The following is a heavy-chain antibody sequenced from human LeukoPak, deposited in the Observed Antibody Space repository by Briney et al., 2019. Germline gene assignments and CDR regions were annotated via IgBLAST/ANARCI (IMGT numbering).Heavy chain of an antibody. Sequence: SETLSLTCSVSGDSTRNYYWSWIRQPAGKGLEWIGRIYTSGTTDYNPSLKSRLTMSVDTSRNYFSLKLTSVTAADTAVYYCARESKSYDGSGYHHDCWGQGALVTVSS. D-gene: IGHD3-22*01. CDR2: IYTSGTT. V-gene: IGHV4-4*07. CDR1: GDSTRNYY. J-gene: IGHJ4*02. CDR3: ARESKSYDGSGYHHDC.